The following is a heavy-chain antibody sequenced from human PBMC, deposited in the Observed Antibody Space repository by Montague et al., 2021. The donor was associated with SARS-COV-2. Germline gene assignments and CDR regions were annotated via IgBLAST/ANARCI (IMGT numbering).Heavy chain of an antibody. Sequence: SETLSLTCTVSGGSISSSTYYWGWIRQPPGKGLEWIGSIYHSGSTYYNPSLKSRVIISVDTSKNQFSLKLSSVTAADTAVFYCARHSGGYTYCGVFIYYMDVWGQGSTVTVSS. J-gene: IGHJ6*03. CDR1: GGSISSSTYY. V-gene: IGHV4-39*01. CDR2: IYHSGST. D-gene: IGHD3-10*01. CDR3: ARHSGGYTYCGVFIYYMDV.